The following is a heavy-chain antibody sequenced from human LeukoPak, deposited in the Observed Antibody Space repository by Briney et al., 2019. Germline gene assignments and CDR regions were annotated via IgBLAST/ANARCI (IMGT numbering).Heavy chain of an antibody. CDR2: ISVYNGKT. CDR3: ARHMTTVVTSLDN. J-gene: IGHJ4*02. V-gene: IGHV1-18*01. Sequence: GASVKVSCRASGYDFSSYGISWVRQAPGQGLQWMGWISVYNGKTKYGPLQGRVTLTADTSTDTAYMELTGLTSDDTAMYYCARHMTTVVTSLDNWGQGTLVTVSS. CDR1: GYDFSSYG. D-gene: IGHD4-23*01.